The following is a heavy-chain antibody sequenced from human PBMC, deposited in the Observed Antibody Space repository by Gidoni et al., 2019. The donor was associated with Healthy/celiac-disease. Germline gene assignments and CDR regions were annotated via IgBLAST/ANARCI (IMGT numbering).Heavy chain of an antibody. D-gene: IGHD3-16*02. Sequence: QVQLVECGGGVVEPGRYLRLSCAASGLTFSSYGRHWVRQAPGKGLEWVAVRWYDGSNEYNADSVKGRFTISRDNSKNTLYLQLNSLIAEDTAVYYCASDRGLRLGELSYFDYWGQGTLVTVSS. CDR2: RWYDGSNE. CDR3: ASDRGLRLGELSYFDY. CDR1: GLTFSSYG. V-gene: IGHV3-33*01. J-gene: IGHJ4*02.